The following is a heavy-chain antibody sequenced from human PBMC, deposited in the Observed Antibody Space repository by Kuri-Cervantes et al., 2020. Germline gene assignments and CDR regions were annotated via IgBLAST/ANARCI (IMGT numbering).Heavy chain of an antibody. Sequence: ASVKVSCKVSGYTLTELSMHWMRQAPGKGLEWMGGFDPEDGETIYAQKFQGRVTMTEDTSTDTAYMELSSLRSEDTAVYYCATDIQPLRFLEWLSPQAWGQGTLVTVSS. CDR2: FDPEDGET. D-gene: IGHD3-3*01. J-gene: IGHJ4*02. CDR1: GYTLTELS. V-gene: IGHV1-24*01. CDR3: ATDIQPLRFLEWLSPQA.